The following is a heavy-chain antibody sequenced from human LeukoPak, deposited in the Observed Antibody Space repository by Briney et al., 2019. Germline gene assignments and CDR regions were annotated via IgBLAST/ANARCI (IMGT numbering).Heavy chain of an antibody. Sequence: GSLRLSCAASGFTVSSNYMSWVRQAPGKGLEWASVIYSGGSTYYADSVKGRFTISRHNSKNTLYLQMNSLRAEDTAVYYCASSARGYSYGYGMDVWGQGTTVTVSS. CDR3: ASSARGYSYGYGMDV. CDR2: IYSGGST. D-gene: IGHD5-18*01. V-gene: IGHV3-53*04. J-gene: IGHJ6*02. CDR1: GFTVSSNY.